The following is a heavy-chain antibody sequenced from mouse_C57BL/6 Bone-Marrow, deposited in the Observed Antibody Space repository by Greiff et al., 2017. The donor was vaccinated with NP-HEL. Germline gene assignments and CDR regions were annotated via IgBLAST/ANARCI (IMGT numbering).Heavy chain of an antibody. Sequence: VQLKESVAELVRPGASVKLSCTASGFNIKNTYMHWVQQRPEQGLEWIGRIDPANGTTTYAPKFQGTATLTADTSSNTAYLQLSSLTSEDTAIDYCAVGLRGAWFAYWGQGTLVTVSA. CDR3: AVGLRGAWFAY. V-gene: IGHV14-3*01. CDR2: IDPANGTT. CDR1: GFNIKNTY. J-gene: IGHJ3*01. D-gene: IGHD2-4*01.